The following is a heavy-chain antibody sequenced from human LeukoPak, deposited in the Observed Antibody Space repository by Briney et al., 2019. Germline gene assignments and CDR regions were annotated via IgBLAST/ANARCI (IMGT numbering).Heavy chain of an antibody. CDR1: GFTFSSYS. Sequence: GGSLRLFCAASGFTFSSYSMNWVRQAPGKGLEWVSSISSSSSYIYYADSVKGRFTISRDNAKNSLYLQMNSLRAEDTAVYYCARDTISGSTPYYDFWSGYRPHDAFDIWGQGTMVTVSS. D-gene: IGHD3-3*01. V-gene: IGHV3-21*01. CDR3: ARDTISGSTPYYDFWSGYRPHDAFDI. CDR2: ISSSSSYI. J-gene: IGHJ3*02.